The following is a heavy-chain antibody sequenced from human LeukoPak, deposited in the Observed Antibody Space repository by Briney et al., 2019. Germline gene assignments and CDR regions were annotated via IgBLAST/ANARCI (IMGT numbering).Heavy chain of an antibody. CDR3: ARESWFGESKTFDI. J-gene: IGHJ3*02. D-gene: IGHD3-10*01. V-gene: IGHV3-9*01. Sequence: HAGGSLRLSCAASGFTFDDYAMHWVRQAPGKGLEWVSGISWNSGKIGYADSVKGRFTISRDNSKNMLCLQMNSLRAEDTAVYYCARESWFGESKTFDIWGQGTMVTVSS. CDR1: GFTFDDYA. CDR2: ISWNSGKI.